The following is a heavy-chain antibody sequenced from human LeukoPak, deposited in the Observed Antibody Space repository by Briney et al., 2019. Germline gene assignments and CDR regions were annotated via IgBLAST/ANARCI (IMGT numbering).Heavy chain of an antibody. D-gene: IGHD6-13*01. Sequence: AGGSLRLSCAASGFTFSSYAMSWVRQAPGKGLEWVSAISGSGGSTYYADSVKGRFTISRDNSKNTLYLQMNTLRVEDTAVYYCAKARVGGYTGSPDHWGQGTLVTVSS. CDR2: ISGSGGST. CDR3: AKARVGGYTGSPDH. V-gene: IGHV3-23*01. CDR1: GFTFSSYA. J-gene: IGHJ4*02.